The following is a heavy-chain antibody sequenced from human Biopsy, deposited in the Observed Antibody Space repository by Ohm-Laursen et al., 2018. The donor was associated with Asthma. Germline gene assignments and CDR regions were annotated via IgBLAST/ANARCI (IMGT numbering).Heavy chain of an antibody. Sequence: SLRLSCAASGFTFDDYAMHWLRQAPGRGLEWVSYISLSSNTIYYADSVKGRFTVSRDNAKSSLYLQMNSLRDEDTAVYYCARQMNYDFWRSPLDIWGLGTMVIVSS. CDR3: ARQMNYDFWRSPLDI. D-gene: IGHD3-3*01. CDR2: ISLSSNTI. V-gene: IGHV3-48*02. J-gene: IGHJ3*02. CDR1: GFTFDDYA.